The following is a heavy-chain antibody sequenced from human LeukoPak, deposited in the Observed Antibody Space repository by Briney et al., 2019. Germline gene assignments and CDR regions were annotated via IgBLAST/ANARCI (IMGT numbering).Heavy chain of an antibody. V-gene: IGHV3-48*03. CDR2: ISSSGSAI. D-gene: IGHD5-12*01. Sequence: QPGGSLSLSCAASGFTFSSYEMNWVRQAPGKGLEWVSYISSSGSAIYYANSVKGRFTISRDNAKNSLYLQMNSLRAEDTAVYYCARASYSGYDDDAFDIWGQGTMVTVSS. J-gene: IGHJ3*02. CDR1: GFTFSSYE. CDR3: ARASYSGYDDDAFDI.